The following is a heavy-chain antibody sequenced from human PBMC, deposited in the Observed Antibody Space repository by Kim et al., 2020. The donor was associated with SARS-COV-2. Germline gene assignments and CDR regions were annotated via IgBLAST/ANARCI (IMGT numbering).Heavy chain of an antibody. J-gene: IGHJ6*02. Sequence: GGSLRLSCAASGFTFSSYGMHWVRQAPGKGLEWVAVIWYDGSNKYYADSVKGRFTISRDNSKNTLYLQMNSLRAEDTAVYYCARDFTVAGTRWYYYGMDVWGQGTTVTVSS. CDR3: ARDFTVAGTRWYYYGMDV. V-gene: IGHV3-33*01. D-gene: IGHD6-19*01. CDR2: IWYDGSNK. CDR1: GFTFSSYG.